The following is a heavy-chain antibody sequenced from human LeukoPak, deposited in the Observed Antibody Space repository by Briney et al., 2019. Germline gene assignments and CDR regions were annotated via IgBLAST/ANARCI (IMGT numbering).Heavy chain of an antibody. D-gene: IGHD2-2*01. V-gene: IGHV4-34*01. J-gene: IGHJ4*02. CDR1: GGSFTAFY. CDR2: VYHSGTT. CDR3: ARGAYCTSINCYGFDY. Sequence: SETLSLTCSVSGGSFTAFYWSWIRQPPGKGLEWIGEVYHSGTTNYNPSLKNRVTLSVDTSKNQFSLKLASVTAADTAVYYCARGAYCTSINCYGFDYWGQGTQVTASS.